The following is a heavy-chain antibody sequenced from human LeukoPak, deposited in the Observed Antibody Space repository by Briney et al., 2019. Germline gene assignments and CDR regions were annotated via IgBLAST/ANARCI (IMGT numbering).Heavy chain of an antibody. D-gene: IGHD5-18*01. CDR2: ISSSGSTI. CDR1: GFTFSSYE. V-gene: IGHV3-48*03. J-gene: IGHJ6*03. Sequence: GGSLRLSCAASGFTFSSYEMNWVRQAPGKGLEWVSYISSSGSTIYYADSVKGRFTISRDNAKNSLYLQMNSLRAEDTAVYYCARASERVQLWLRRYYYYYMDVWGKGTTVTVSS. CDR3: ARASERVQLWLRRYYYYYMDV.